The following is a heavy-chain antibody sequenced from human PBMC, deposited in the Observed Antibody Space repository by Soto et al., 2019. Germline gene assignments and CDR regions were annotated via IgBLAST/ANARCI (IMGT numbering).Heavy chain of an antibody. CDR3: AKVGVLRTNFRWFDL. CDR1: GFAFQTYT. V-gene: IGHV3-21*01. CDR2: ITISGNYI. Sequence: EGQLVESGGGLVKPGGSLRLSCAASGFAFQTYTMEWLRQPPGKGLEWVSSITISGNYIYYADSVKGRFTISRDNGRYSVYLQMNSLRAEDTAVYYCAKVGVLRTNFRWFDLWGQGTLVTVSS. J-gene: IGHJ5*02. D-gene: IGHD2-8*01.